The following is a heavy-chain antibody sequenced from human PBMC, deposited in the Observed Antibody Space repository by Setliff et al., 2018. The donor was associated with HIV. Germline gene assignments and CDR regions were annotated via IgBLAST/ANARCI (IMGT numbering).Heavy chain of an antibody. CDR3: ARDILTIFGVGEYSASEDAFDI. V-gene: IGHV3-21*01. CDR2: MSSSSSNK. CDR1: GFTFSDYS. J-gene: IGHJ3*02. D-gene: IGHD3-3*01. Sequence: GGSLRLSCAASGFTFSDYSMNWVRQAPGKGLEWVSSMSSSSSNKYYADSVKGRFTISRDNAKNSLYLQMNSLRAEDTAVYYCARDILTIFGVGEYSASEDAFDIWGQGTMVT.